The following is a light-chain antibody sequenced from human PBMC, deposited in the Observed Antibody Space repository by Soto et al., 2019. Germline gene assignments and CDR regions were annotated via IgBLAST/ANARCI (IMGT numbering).Light chain of an antibody. J-gene: IGLJ3*02. CDR3: SSYTSSSTWV. CDR2: EVS. Sequence: QSALTQPASVSGSPGQSITISCTGTSSDVGGYNYVSWYQQNPGKAPQLMLYEVSNRPSGVSNRFSGSKSGNTASLTISGLQAEDEADYYCSSYTSSSTWVFGGGTKLTVL. V-gene: IGLV2-14*01. CDR1: SSDVGGYNY.